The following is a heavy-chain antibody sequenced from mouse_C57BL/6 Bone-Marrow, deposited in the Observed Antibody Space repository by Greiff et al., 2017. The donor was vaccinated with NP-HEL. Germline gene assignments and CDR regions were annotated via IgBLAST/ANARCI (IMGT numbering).Heavy chain of an antibody. CDR2: IYPGSGST. J-gene: IGHJ3*01. V-gene: IGHV1-55*01. Sequence: VKLMEPGAELVKPGASVKMSCKASGYTFTSYWITWVKQRPGQGLEWIGDIYPGSGSTNYNEKFKSKATLTVDTSSSTAYMQLSSLTSEDSAVYYCARWHGYYVAYWGQGTLVTVSA. CDR3: ARWHGYYVAY. D-gene: IGHD2-3*01. CDR1: GYTFTSYW.